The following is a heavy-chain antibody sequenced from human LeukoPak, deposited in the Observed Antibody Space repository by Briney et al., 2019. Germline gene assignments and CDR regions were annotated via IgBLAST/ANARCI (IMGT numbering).Heavy chain of an antibody. CDR1: GFTFSSYG. J-gene: IGHJ4*02. Sequence: GGSLRLSCAASGFTFSSYGMNWVRQAPGQGLEWVSSISGSGSYGYYARSVKGRLTISRDNAKNSLFLQMNSLRAEDTAVYYCARARDYGVIDYWGQGTLVTVSS. V-gene: IGHV3-21*01. D-gene: IGHD4-17*01. CDR3: ARARDYGVIDY. CDR2: ISGSGSYG.